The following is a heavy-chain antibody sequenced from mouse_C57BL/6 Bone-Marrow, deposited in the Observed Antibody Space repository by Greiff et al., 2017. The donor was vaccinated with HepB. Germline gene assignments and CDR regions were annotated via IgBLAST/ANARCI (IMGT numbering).Heavy chain of an antibody. CDR2: ISYDGSN. V-gene: IGHV3-6*01. Sequence: DVQLVESGPGLVKPSQSLSLTCSVTGYSITSGYYWNWIRQFPGNKLAWMGYISYDGSNNYNPSLKNRISITRDTSKNQFFLKLNSVTTEDTATYYCARDLGDYWGQGTTLTVSS. D-gene: IGHD4-1*01. CDR3: ARDLGDY. CDR1: GYSITSGYY. J-gene: IGHJ2*01.